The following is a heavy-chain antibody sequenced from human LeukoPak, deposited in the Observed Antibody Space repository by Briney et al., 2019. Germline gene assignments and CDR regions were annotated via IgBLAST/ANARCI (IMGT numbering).Heavy chain of an antibody. CDR2: IYHSGST. V-gene: IGHV4-38-2*02. CDR1: GYSISSGYY. Sequence: SETLSLTCTVSGYSISSGYYWGWIRQPPGKGLEWIGSIYHSGSTYYNPPLKSRVTISLDTSKNQFSLKLSSVTAADTAVYYCARDPLWFGELLYLGGDYWGQGTLVTVSS. CDR3: ARDPLWFGELLYLGGDY. J-gene: IGHJ4*02. D-gene: IGHD3-10*01.